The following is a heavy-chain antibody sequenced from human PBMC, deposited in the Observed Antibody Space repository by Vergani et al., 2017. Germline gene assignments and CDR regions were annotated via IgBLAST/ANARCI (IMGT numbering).Heavy chain of an antibody. Sequence: QVQLQESGPGLVKPSETLSLTCTVSGGSISSYYWSWIRQPAGKGLEWIGRIYTSGSTNYNPSLKSRVTISVDTSKNPFSLKLSSVTAADTAVYYCAREEYEFWSGYYSWGQGTLVTVSS. V-gene: IGHV4-4*07. CDR2: IYTSGST. CDR1: GGSISSYY. D-gene: IGHD3-3*01. J-gene: IGHJ4*02. CDR3: AREEYEFWSGYYS.